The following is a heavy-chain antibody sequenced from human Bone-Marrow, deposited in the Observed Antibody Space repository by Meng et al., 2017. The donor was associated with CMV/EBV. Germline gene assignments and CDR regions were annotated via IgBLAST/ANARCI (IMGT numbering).Heavy chain of an antibody. CDR3: ARVFWSSRDFLEWFLAGMDV. J-gene: IGHJ6*02. CDR1: GFTFSSYS. Sequence: GGSLRLSCAASGFTFSSYSMHWVRQAPGKGLEWVAFIRYDGSNKYYADSVKGRFTISRDNSKNTLYLQMNSLRAEDTAVYYCARVFWSSRDFLEWFLAGMDVWGQGTTVTVSS. CDR2: IRYDGSNK. D-gene: IGHD3-3*01. V-gene: IGHV3-30*02.